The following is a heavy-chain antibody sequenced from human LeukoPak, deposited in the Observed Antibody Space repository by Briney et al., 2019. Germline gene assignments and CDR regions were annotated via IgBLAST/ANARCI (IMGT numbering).Heavy chain of an antibody. V-gene: IGHV3-53*01. CDR1: GFTVSSNY. D-gene: IGHD3-3*01. Sequence: GRSLRLSCAPSGFTVSSNYMSWVRQAPGKGLEWVSVISSGGSTYYADSVKGRFTISRDNSKNTLYLQMNSLRAEDTAVYYCARTSTYYDFWSGYYLPYYFDYWGQGTLVTVSS. CDR2: ISSGGST. CDR3: ARTSTYYDFWSGYYLPYYFDY. J-gene: IGHJ4*02.